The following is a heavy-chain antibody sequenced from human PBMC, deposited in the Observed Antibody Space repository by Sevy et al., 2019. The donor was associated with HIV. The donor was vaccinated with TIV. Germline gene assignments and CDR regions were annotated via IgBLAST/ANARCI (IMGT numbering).Heavy chain of an antibody. CDR3: ARVPTYYYGSRTYFDY. CDR2: IGVYNGNA. CDR1: GYSFTSYG. D-gene: IGHD3-10*01. J-gene: IGHJ4*02. V-gene: IGHV1-18*01. Sequence: ASVKVSRKASGYSFTSYGISWVRQAPGQGLEWMGWIGVYNGNANSAQKLQGRGIMTTDTSTSTSYMELRSLRSDDTAVYYCARVPTYYYGSRTYFDYWGQGPLVTVSS.